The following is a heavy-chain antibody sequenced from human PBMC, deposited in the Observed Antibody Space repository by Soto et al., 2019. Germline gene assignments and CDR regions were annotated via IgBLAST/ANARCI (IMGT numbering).Heavy chain of an antibody. CDR2: VYTSGST. CDR1: GGSIGTYY. J-gene: IGHJ3*02. Sequence: QVQLHESGPGLVKPSETLSLTYNVSGGSIGTYYWSWIRQPAGKGLEWIGRVYTSGSTNYNPSLKSRVTMSVHTSKTQFSLNLSSVTAADTAIYYCARVRRTEGALPLGAFDIWGQGTMVTVSS. CDR3: ARVRRTEGALPLGAFDI. V-gene: IGHV4-4*07. D-gene: IGHD1-26*01.